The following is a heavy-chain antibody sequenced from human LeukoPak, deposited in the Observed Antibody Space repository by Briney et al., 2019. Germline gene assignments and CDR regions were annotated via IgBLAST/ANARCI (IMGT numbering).Heavy chain of an antibody. Sequence: GGSLRLSCAGSEFTFSDYWMSWVRQAPGKGLEWVANIKQDGSEKYYVDSVKGRFTISRDNAKKSLYLQMNSLRAEDTAVYYCARDWMEGATFEFQGPVDYWGQGTLVTVAS. CDR1: EFTFSDYW. CDR2: IKQDGSEK. CDR3: ARDWMEGATFEFQGPVDY. V-gene: IGHV3-7*01. J-gene: IGHJ4*02. D-gene: IGHD1-26*01.